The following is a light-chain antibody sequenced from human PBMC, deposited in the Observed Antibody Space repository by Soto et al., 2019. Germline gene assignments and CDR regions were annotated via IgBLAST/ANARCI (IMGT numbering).Light chain of an antibody. V-gene: IGKV1-8*01. CDR2: AAY. CDR3: QQYYSSPYT. CDR1: QGISTY. Sequence: AIRMTQSPSSFSASTGDRVTITCRASQGISTYLAWYQQKPGKAPKLLIYAAYTLQSGVPSRFSVSGSGTDFTLTINCLQSEDFASYYCQQYYSSPYTFGQGTKLEIK. J-gene: IGKJ2*01.